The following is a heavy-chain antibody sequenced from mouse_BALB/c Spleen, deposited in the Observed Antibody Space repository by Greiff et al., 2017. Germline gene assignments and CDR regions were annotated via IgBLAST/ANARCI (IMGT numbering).Heavy chain of an antibody. J-gene: IGHJ2*01. D-gene: IGHD2-1*01. Sequence: DVQLQESGGGLVQPGGSLRLSCATSGFTFTDYYMSWVRQPPGKALEWLGFIRNKANGYTTEYSASVKGRFTISRDNSQSILYLQMNTLRAEDSATYYCAREDYGKNYWGQGTTLTVSS. CDR1: GFTFTDYY. CDR3: AREDYGKNY. V-gene: IGHV7-3*02. CDR2: IRNKANGYTT.